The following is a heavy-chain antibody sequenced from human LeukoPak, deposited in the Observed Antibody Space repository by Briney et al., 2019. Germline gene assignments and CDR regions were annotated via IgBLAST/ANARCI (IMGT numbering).Heavy chain of an antibody. CDR3: ARGGILTGYKYYYYYYGMDV. CDR2: INSDGSST. J-gene: IGHJ6*02. V-gene: IGHV3-74*01. D-gene: IGHD3-9*01. CDR1: GFTFSSYW. Sequence: GGSLRLSCAASGFTFSSYWMHWVRQAPGKGLVWVSRINSDGSSTSYADSVKGRFTISRDNAKNTLYLQMNSLRAEDTAVYYCARGGILTGYKYYYYYYGMDVWGQGTTVTVSS.